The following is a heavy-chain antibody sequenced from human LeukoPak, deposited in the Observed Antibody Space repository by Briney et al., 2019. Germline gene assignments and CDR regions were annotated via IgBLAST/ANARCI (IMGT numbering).Heavy chain of an antibody. CDR2: ILYDGSNK. CDR1: GFTFSSYG. J-gene: IGHJ4*02. V-gene: IGHV3-30*02. D-gene: IGHD3-10*01. Sequence: GGSLRLSCAASGFTFSSYGMHWVRQAPGKGLEWVAFILYDGSNKYYADSVKGRFTISRDNSKNTLYLQMNSLRAEDTAVYYCAKESGVYGSGTYYPFDYWGQGTLVTVSS. CDR3: AKESGVYGSGTYYPFDY.